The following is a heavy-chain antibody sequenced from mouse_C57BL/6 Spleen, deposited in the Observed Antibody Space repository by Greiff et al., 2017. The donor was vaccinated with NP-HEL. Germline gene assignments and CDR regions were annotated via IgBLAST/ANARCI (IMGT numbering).Heavy chain of an antibody. Sequence: EVHLVESGGGLVKPGGSLKLSCAASGFTFSSYAMSWVRQTPEKRLEWVATISDGGSYTYYPDNVKGRFTISRDNAKNNLYLQMSHLKSEDTAMYYCARDPNWDHFDYWGQGTTLTVSS. V-gene: IGHV5-4*01. CDR1: GFTFSSYA. D-gene: IGHD4-1*01. CDR3: ARDPNWDHFDY. J-gene: IGHJ2*01. CDR2: ISDGGSYT.